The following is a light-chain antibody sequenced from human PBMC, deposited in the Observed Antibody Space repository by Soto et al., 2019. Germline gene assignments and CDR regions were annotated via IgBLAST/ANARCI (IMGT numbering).Light chain of an antibody. Sequence: QSAVTQPASVSGSPGQSITISCTGTSSDVGSYNLVSWYQQHPGKAPKLMIYEGSKRPSGVSNRSSGSKSGNTASLTISGLQAEDEADYYCCSYAGSSTSFGTGTKVTVL. CDR3: CSYAGSSTS. CDR1: SSDVGSYNL. CDR2: EGS. J-gene: IGLJ1*01. V-gene: IGLV2-23*01.